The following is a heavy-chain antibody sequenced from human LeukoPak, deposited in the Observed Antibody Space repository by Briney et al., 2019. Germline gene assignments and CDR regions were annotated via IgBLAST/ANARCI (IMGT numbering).Heavy chain of an antibody. CDR1: GASITDDH. CDR3: ARGTITTVTDS. Sequence: SETLSLTCTVSGASITDDHWSWIRQPPGKGLEWIGYSYPSGNSNYNPSLESRVTISADTSKNQISLNLRSVTAADTAVYYCARGTITTVTDSWGPGTLVTVSS. CDR2: SYPSGNS. J-gene: IGHJ4*02. V-gene: IGHV4-59*01. D-gene: IGHD4-17*01.